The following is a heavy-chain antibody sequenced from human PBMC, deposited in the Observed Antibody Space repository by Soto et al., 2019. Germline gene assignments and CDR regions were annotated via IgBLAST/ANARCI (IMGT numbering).Heavy chain of an antibody. CDR3: AQCLLGVNYYYGMDV. CDR1: GGTFSSYA. D-gene: IGHD3-16*01. Sequence: QVQLVQSGAAVKKPGSSVKVSCKASGGTFSSYAINWVRQPPGQGLEWMGGIIPIFATADYAQKFQGRVTITADESTSTAYMELSSLRSEDTAVYYCAQCLLGVNYYYGMDVWGQGTTVTVSS. CDR2: IIPIFATA. V-gene: IGHV1-69*12. J-gene: IGHJ6*02.